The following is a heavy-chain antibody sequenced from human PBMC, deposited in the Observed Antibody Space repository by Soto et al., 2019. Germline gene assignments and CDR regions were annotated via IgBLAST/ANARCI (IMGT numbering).Heavy chain of an antibody. D-gene: IGHD3-10*01. J-gene: IGHJ6*03. V-gene: IGHV3-23*01. Sequence: GGSLRLSCAASGFTFSSYAMSWVRQAPGKGLEWVSAISGSGGSTYYADSVKGRFTISRDNSKNTLYLQMNSLRAEDTAVYYCAKSEYGRPDYYYYYMDVWGKGTTVTVSS. CDR2: ISGSGGST. CDR3: AKSEYGRPDYYYYYMDV. CDR1: GFTFSSYA.